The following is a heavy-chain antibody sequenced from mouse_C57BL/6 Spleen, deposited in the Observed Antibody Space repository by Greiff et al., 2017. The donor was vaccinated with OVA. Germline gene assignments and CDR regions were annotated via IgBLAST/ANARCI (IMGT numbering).Heavy chain of an antibody. Sequence: QVQLQQPGTELVKPGASVKLSCKASGYTFTSYWMHWVKQRPGQGLEWIGNINPSNGGTNYNEKFKSKATLTVDKSSSTAYMQLSSLTSEDSAVYDCARGVGLLLRLDYWGQGTTLTVSS. V-gene: IGHV1-53*01. CDR2: INPSNGGT. CDR1: GYTFTSYW. CDR3: ARGVGLLLRLDY. D-gene: IGHD1-1*01. J-gene: IGHJ2*01.